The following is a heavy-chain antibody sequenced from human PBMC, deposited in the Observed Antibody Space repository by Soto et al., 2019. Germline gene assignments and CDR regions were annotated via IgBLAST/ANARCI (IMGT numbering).Heavy chain of an antibody. V-gene: IGHV4-39*01. D-gene: IGHD6-19*01. Sequence: SETLSLTCTVSGGSISSSSYYWGWIRQPPGKGLEWIGSIYYSGSTYYNPSLKSRVTISVDTSKNQFSLKLSSVTAADTAVYYCARRATYSSGWFETPFDYWGQGTLVTVSS. CDR1: GGSISSSSYY. CDR2: IYYSGST. CDR3: ARRATYSSGWFETPFDY. J-gene: IGHJ4*02.